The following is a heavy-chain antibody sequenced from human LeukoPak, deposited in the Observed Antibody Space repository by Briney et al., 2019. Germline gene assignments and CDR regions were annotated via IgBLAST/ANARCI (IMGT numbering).Heavy chain of an antibody. CDR2: ISSSGSTI. D-gene: IGHD3-22*01. V-gene: IGHV3-11*04. J-gene: IGHJ4*02. Sequence: GGSLRLSCAASGFTFSDYYMSWIRQAPGKGLEWVSYISSSGSTIYYADSVKGRFTISRDNAKNSLYLQMNSLRAEDTAVYYCARDVPLYDSSGRVDYWGQGTLVTVSS. CDR1: GFTFSDYY. CDR3: ARDVPLYDSSGRVDY.